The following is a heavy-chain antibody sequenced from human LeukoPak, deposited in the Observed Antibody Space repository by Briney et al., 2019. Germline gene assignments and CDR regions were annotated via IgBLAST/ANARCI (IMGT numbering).Heavy chain of an antibody. Sequence: KPSETLSLTCAVYGGSFSGYYWSWIRQPPGKGLEWTGEINHSGSTNYNPSLKSRVTISVDTSKNQFSLKLSSVTAADTAVYYCARGQEYYDSSGYYPWGQGTLVTVSS. CDR2: INHSGST. CDR1: GGSFSGYY. D-gene: IGHD3-22*01. CDR3: ARGQEYYDSSGYYP. J-gene: IGHJ5*02. V-gene: IGHV4-34*01.